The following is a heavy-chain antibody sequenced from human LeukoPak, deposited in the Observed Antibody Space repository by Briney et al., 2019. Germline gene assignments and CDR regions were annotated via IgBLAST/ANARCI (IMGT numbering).Heavy chain of an antibody. V-gene: IGHV4-39*01. CDR1: GGSISSSSYY. J-gene: IGHJ6*03. Sequence: SETLSLTCTVSGGSISSSSYYWGWIRQPPGKGLEWIGSIYYSGSTYYNPSLKSRVTISVDTSKNQFSLKLSSVTAADTAVYYCARGGSPAAFIYYYYMDVWGKGTTVTVSS. CDR2: IYYSGST. CDR3: ARGGSPAAFIYYYYMDV. D-gene: IGHD2-2*01.